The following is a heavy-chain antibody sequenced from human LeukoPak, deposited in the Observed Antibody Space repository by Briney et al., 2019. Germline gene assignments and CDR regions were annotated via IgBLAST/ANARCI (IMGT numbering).Heavy chain of an antibody. CDR1: GGTFSSYA. CDR2: IIPIFGTA. V-gene: IGHV1-69*13. D-gene: IGHD3-10*01. J-gene: IGHJ6*03. CDR3: ARSSKVGWFGELLSGPYYMDV. Sequence: SVTVSCKASGGTFSSYAISWVRQAPGQGLEWMGGIIPIFGTANYAQKFQGRVTITADESTSTAYMELSSLRSEDTAVYYCARSSKVGWFGELLSGPYYMDVWGKGTTVTISS.